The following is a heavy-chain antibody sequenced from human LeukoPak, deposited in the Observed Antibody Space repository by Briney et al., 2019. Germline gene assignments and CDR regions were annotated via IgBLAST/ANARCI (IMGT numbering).Heavy chain of an antibody. J-gene: IGHJ4*02. CDR1: GFTFSSYW. CDR3: ASGSGSYYTRHLLDY. Sequence: GGSLRLSCAASGFTFSSYWMTWVRQAPGKGLEWVSYISGSGSTIYYADSVKGRFTISRDNAKNSLYLQMNSLRAEDTAVYYCASGSGSYYTRHLLDYWGQGTLVTVSS. V-gene: IGHV3-48*04. D-gene: IGHD3-10*01. CDR2: ISGSGSTI.